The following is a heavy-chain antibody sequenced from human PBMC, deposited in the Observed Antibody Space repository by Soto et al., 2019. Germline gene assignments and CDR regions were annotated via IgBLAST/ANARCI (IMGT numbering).Heavy chain of an antibody. V-gene: IGHV1-2*02. D-gene: IGHD5-18*01. CDR1: GYTFRDYY. CDR2: ISPQSGGT. CDR3: ARGPRTQLWFPNVY. Sequence: QVQLVQSGAEVQKPGTSVKVSCKASGYTFRDYYVHWLRQAPGQGLEWMGWISPQSGGTHFSPKFEGRVTLTTDTSISTAFMVLSRLTSDDTAVYYCARGPRTQLWFPNVYWGQGTLVTVSS. J-gene: IGHJ4*02.